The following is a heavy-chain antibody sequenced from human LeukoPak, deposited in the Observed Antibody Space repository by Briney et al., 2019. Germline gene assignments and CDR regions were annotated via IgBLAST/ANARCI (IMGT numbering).Heavy chain of an antibody. CDR2: VYDIGST. Sequence: LETLSLTCTVSGGSIGSHYWTWIRQTPGKGLEWIGYVYDIGSTKYNPSLKSRVTISVDTSKNQFSLKLSSVTAADTAVYYCARESYDYYMDVWGKGTTVTISS. V-gene: IGHV4-59*11. CDR3: ARESYDYYMDV. D-gene: IGHD2-8*01. CDR1: GGSIGSHY. J-gene: IGHJ6*03.